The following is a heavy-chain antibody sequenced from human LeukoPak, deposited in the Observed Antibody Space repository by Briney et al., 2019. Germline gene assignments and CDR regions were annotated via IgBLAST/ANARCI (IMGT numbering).Heavy chain of an antibody. CDR2: IYYSGST. CDR1: GGSISSRRYY. D-gene: IGHD6-13*01. J-gene: IGHJ4*02. V-gene: IGHV4-39*01. CDR3: ATGYTSNCPYN. Sequence: PSETLSLTCTGSGGSISSRRYYWGWIRQPPGKGLEWIGTIYYSGSTYYHPSLKSRVTISVDTSKNQFSLKLRSVTAADTAVYYCATGYTSNCPYNWGQGTLVTVSS.